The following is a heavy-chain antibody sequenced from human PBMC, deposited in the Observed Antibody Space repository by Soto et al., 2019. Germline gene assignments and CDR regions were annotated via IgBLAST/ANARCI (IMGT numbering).Heavy chain of an antibody. CDR2: ISYDGSNK. Sequence: GGSLRLSCAASGFTFSSYGMHWVRQAPGKGLEWVAVISYDGSNKYYADSVKGRFTISRDNSKNTLYLQMNSLRAEDTAVYYCAKVISITMIVVVNGMDXSGQGTTVTVSS. CDR3: AKVISITMIVVVNGMDX. CDR1: GFTFSSYG. V-gene: IGHV3-30*18. D-gene: IGHD3-22*01. J-gene: IGHJ6*02.